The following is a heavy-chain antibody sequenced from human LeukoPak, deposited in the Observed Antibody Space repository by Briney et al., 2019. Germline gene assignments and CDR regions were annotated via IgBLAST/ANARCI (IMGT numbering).Heavy chain of an antibody. J-gene: IGHJ4*02. V-gene: IGHV3-23*01. CDR3: AKDANVVVPAAHLDY. CDR2: ISGSGGST. Sequence: GGSLRLSCAASGFTFSSYAISWVRQAPGKRLEWVSGISGSGGSTYSADSVKGRFTISRDNSKNTLYLQMNSLRAEDTAVYYCAKDANVVVPAAHLDYWGQGTLVTVSS. D-gene: IGHD2-2*01. CDR1: GFTFSSYA.